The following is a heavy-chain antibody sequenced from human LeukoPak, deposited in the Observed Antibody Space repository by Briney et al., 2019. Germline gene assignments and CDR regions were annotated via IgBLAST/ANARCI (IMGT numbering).Heavy chain of an antibody. CDR3: TKDPLDY. J-gene: IGHJ4*02. Sequence: GGSLRLSCVASGFTLSSYMMSWVRQAPGKGLEWVSGISGSAVGTFYSDSVRGRFTISRDSPKNTLYLQMSSLRVEDTAVYYCTKDPLDYWGQGTLVTVSS. V-gene: IGHV3-23*01. CDR1: GFTLSSYM. CDR2: ISGSAVGT.